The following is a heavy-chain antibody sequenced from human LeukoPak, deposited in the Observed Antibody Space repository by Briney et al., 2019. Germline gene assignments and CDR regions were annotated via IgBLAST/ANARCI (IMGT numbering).Heavy chain of an antibody. CDR2: INHSGST. CDR1: GGSFSGYY. Sequence: SETLSLTCAVYGGSFSGYYWSWIRQPPGKGLEWIGEINHSGSTNYNPSLKSRVTISVDTSKNQFSPKLSSVTAADTAVYYCARSLAKAGITMVRGRAPAPLGYWGQGTLVTVSS. V-gene: IGHV4-34*01. CDR3: ARSLAKAGITMVRGRAPAPLGY. D-gene: IGHD3-10*01. J-gene: IGHJ4*02.